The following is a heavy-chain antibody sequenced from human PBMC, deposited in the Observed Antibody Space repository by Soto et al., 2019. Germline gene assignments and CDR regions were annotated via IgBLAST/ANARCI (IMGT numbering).Heavy chain of an antibody. V-gene: IGHV3-23*01. D-gene: IGHD6-19*01. Sequence: PGGSLRLSCAASTFTLSSSAMSWVRQAPGKGLEWVSYRGSTLYADSVKGRFTISRDLSKNTLYLQMNSLRAEDTAVYYCAKDTVAGLLDYYYGMDVWGQGTTVTVSS. CDR3: AKDTVAGLLDYYYGMDV. J-gene: IGHJ6*02. CDR2: RGST. CDR1: TFTLSSSA.